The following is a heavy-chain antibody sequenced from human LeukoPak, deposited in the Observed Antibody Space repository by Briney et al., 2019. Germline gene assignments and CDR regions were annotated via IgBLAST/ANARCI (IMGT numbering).Heavy chain of an antibody. J-gene: IGHJ4*02. CDR3: ARDLSRVDY. Sequence: SQTLSLTCTVSGGSISSGSYYWSWIRQPAGKGLEWIGRIYTSGSTNYNPSLKSRVTISVDTSKNQFSLKLSSVTAADTAVYYCARDLSRVDYWGQGTLVTVSS. V-gene: IGHV4-61*02. CDR1: GGSISSGSYY. CDR2: IYTSGST. D-gene: IGHD3-3*02.